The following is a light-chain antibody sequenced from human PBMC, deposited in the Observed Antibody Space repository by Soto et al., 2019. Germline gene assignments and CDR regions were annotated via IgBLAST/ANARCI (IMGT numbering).Light chain of an antibody. Sequence: DNQMTQSPSTLSASVGDRVTITCRASQSINIGLAWYQQKPGKAPKLLIYDTSAVKSGAPSRVSGSGSGTEFTLTIRSLQPDDFATCYCQQYENYPHTLGGGTKVDTK. CDR1: QSINIG. V-gene: IGKV1-5*01. CDR3: QQYENYPHT. CDR2: DTS. J-gene: IGKJ4*01.